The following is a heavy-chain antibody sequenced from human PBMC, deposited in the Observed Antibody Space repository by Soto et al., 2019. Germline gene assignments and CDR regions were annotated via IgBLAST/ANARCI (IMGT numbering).Heavy chain of an antibody. CDR1: GFTFSSYA. D-gene: IGHD3-10*01. V-gene: IGHV3-30-3*01. J-gene: IGHJ3*02. CDR2: ISYDGSNK. CDR3: ARESHRGAFDI. Sequence: LRLSCAASGFTFSSYAMHWVRQAPGKGLEWVAVISYDGSNKYYADSVKGRFTISRDNSKNTLYLQMNSLRAEDTAVYYCARESHRGAFDIWGQGTMVTVSS.